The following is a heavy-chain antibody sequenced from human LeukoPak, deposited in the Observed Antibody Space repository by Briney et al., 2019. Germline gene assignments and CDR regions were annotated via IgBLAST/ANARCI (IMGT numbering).Heavy chain of an antibody. J-gene: IGHJ4*02. CDR3: ARMIAVAGTFAGFDY. D-gene: IGHD6-19*01. V-gene: IGHV4-39*07. CDR2: IYYSGST. CDR1: GGSISSSSYY. Sequence: ETLSLTCTVSGGSISSSSYYWGWIRQPPGKGLEWIGSIYYSGSTYYNPSLKSRVTISVDTSKNQFSLKLSSVTAADTAVYYCARMIAVAGTFAGFDYWGQGTLVTVSS.